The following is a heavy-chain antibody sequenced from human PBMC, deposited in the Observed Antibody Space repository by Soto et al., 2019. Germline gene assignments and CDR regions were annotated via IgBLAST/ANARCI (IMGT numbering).Heavy chain of an antibody. D-gene: IGHD3-22*01. CDR2: ISTYNGNT. CDR1: GYTFITYG. Sequence: QVQLVQSGAEVKKPGASVKVSCKASGYTFITYGVSWVRQAPGQGLDWLGWISTYNGNTRYAERLQGRVTMTTDTTTNTDYMELRNLRSDDTAVYYCARGPTDYYDNSANYFLDYWGQGTLVTFSS. V-gene: IGHV1-18*01. J-gene: IGHJ4*02. CDR3: ARGPTDYYDNSANYFLDY.